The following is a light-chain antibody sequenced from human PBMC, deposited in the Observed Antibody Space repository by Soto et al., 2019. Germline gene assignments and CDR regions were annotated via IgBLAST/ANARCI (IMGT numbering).Light chain of an antibody. V-gene: IGLV2-14*01. CDR3: SSYTTSSTLI. Sequence: QSVLTQPASGSGSPGQSIPISCTGTSSDVGGYNYVSWYQQHPGKAPKLMIYDVSNRPSGVSNRFSGSKSGNTASLTISGLQAEDEADYYCSSYTTSSTLIFGGGTKLTVL. J-gene: IGLJ2*01. CDR2: DVS. CDR1: SSDVGGYNY.